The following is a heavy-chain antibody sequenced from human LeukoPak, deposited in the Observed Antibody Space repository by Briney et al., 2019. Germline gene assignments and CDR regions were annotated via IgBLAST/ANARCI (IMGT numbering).Heavy chain of an antibody. J-gene: IGHJ2*01. CDR2: INHSGST. CDR3: AREEDCSNSGYWYFDL. V-gene: IGHV4-34*01. Sequence: SETLSLTCAVYGGSFSGYYWSWIRQPPGKGLEWIGEINHSGSTNYNPCLKSRVTISVDTSKNQFSLKLSSVTAADTAVYYCAREEDCSNSGYWYFDLWGRGTLVTVSS. CDR1: GGSFSGYY. D-gene: IGHD4-11*01.